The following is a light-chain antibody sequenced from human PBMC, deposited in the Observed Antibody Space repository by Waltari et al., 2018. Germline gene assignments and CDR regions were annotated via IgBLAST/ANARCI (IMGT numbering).Light chain of an antibody. J-gene: IGLJ3*02. CDR2: DVF. CDR1: SSDIGCYNL. Sequence: QSALTQPASVSGSPGQSITISCTGASSDIGCYNLVSRYQQPPSKAPKLMVDDVFYRPSGVSNRFSASKSGHTASLTISGLQAEDEADYYCCSYAGSYTWVFGGGTKLTVL. V-gene: IGLV2-23*02. CDR3: CSYAGSYTWV.